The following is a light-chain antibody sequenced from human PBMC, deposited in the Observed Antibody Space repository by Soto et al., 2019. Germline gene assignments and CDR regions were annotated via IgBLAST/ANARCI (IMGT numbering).Light chain of an antibody. CDR3: QQYGSSLFT. Sequence: EIVLTQSPGTLSLSPGERATLSCRASQSVSSSYLAWYQQKPGQAPRLLIYGASIRATGIPDRFSGSGSGTDFTLTISRLEPEGFAVYYCQQYGSSLFTFGPGTKVDIK. J-gene: IGKJ3*01. V-gene: IGKV3-20*01. CDR2: GAS. CDR1: QSVSSSY.